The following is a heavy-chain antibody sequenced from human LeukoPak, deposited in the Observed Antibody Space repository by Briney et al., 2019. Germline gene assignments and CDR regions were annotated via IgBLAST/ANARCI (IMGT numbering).Heavy chain of an antibody. V-gene: IGHV6-1*01. J-gene: IGHJ4*02. CDR2: TYYSSKGYN. CDR1: GDSVSSNSAA. D-gene: IGHD3-22*01. Sequence: SQTLSLTCAISGDSVSSNSAAWNWIRQSPSRGLEWLGRTYYSSKGYNDYAVSVKSRITINPDAAKNQLSLPLSSVTPEATAVCYCARGYYDSSGYYYNDYWGQGTLVTVSS. CDR3: ARGYYDSSGYYYNDY.